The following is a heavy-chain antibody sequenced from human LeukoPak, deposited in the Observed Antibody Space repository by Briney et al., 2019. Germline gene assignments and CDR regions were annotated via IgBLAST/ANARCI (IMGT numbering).Heavy chain of an antibody. CDR3: ARGQGGGWYNY. V-gene: IGHV4-30-2*01. CDR1: GASITSGGYY. CDR2: IDHSGTT. J-gene: IGHJ4*02. D-gene: IGHD6-19*01. Sequence: SETLSLTCTVSGASITSGGYYWSWIRQPPGKGLQWIGNIDHSGTTDYNPSLKSRVTISVDTSKNQFSLKLSSVTAADTAVYYCARGQGGGWYNYWGQGTLVTVSS.